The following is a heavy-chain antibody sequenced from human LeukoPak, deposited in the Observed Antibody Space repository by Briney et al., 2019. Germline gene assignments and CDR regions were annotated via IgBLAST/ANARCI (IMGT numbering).Heavy chain of an antibody. J-gene: IGHJ4*02. CDR3: AKRTTENSGSADY. CDR2: TWYDGSNK. D-gene: IGHD1-26*01. CDR1: GFTFSTYG. V-gene: IGHV3-30*02. Sequence: GGSLRLSCAASGFTFSTYGMHWVRQAQGKGLEWVALTWYDGSNKNYADSVKGRFTISRDNSKNTLYLQMNSLRGEDTAVYYCAKRTTENSGSADYWGQGTLVTVSS.